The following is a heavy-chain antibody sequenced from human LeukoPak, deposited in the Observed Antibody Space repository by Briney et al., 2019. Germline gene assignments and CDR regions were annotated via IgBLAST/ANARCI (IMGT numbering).Heavy chain of an antibody. CDR1: GGSISSYY. V-gene: IGHV4-59*01. J-gene: IGHJ4*02. CDR2: IYYSGRT. Sequence: SETLSLTCSVSGGSISSYYWSWIRQPPGRGLEWIGYIYYSGRTSYNPSLKSRVTISVDTSKNQFSLRLSSVTAADTAVYYCARDLLPGGYWGQGTLVTVSS. CDR3: ARDLLPGGY. D-gene: IGHD2-15*01.